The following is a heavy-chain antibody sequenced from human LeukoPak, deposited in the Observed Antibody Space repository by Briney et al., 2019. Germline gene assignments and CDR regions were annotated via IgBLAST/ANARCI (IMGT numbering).Heavy chain of an antibody. CDR2: IYYSGST. CDR1: GGSFSSYY. Sequence: SETLSLTCAVYGGSFSSYYWSWIRQPPGMGLEWIGYIYYSGSTNYNPSLKSRVTISVDTSKNQFSLKLSSVTAADTAVYYCARVGVLAAAGDNWFDPWGQGTLVTVSS. V-gene: IGHV4-59*01. D-gene: IGHD6-13*01. J-gene: IGHJ5*02. CDR3: ARVGVLAAAGDNWFDP.